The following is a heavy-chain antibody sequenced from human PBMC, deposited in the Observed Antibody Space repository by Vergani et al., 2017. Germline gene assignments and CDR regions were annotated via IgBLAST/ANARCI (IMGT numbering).Heavy chain of an antibody. CDR3: ARDRYYYDSRGGDYYYYYGMDV. J-gene: IGHJ6*02. CDR1: GFTVSSNY. Sequence: EVQLVESGGGLVQPGGSLRLSCAASGFTVSSNYMSWVRQAPGMGLEWVAVIYSGGSTYYADSVKGRFTISRDNSKNTLYLQMNSLRAEDTAVYYCARDRYYYDSRGGDYYYYYGMDVWGQGTTVTVSS. V-gene: IGHV3-66*01. D-gene: IGHD3-22*01. CDR2: IYSGGST.